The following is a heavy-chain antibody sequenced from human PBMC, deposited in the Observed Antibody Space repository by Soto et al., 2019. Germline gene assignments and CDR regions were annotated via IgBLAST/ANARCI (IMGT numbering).Heavy chain of an antibody. CDR3: AGDLKNSGDSLRGFDY. V-gene: IGHV3-48*02. CDR1: GFTFSTYG. D-gene: IGHD4-17*01. Sequence: EVQLVESGGGLVQPGGSLRLSCVASGFTFSTYGVNWVRQAPGKGLEWVSYISGSGRTIYYADSVKGRFTISRDNVDNSLFLQMNSLRDEDTAIYYCAGDLKNSGDSLRGFDYWGRGTLVTVSS. J-gene: IGHJ4*02. CDR2: ISGSGRTI.